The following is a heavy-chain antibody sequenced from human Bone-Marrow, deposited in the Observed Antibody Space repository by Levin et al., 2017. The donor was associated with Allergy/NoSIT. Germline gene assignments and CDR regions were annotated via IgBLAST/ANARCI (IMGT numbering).Heavy chain of an antibody. D-gene: IGHD4-17*01. CDR3: TRGLNGASDY. V-gene: IGHV3-73*01. CDR1: GFTFSGFT. CDR2: IRSKTYNYAT. Sequence: GGSLRLSCAASGFTFSGFTMHWVRQASGKGLEWVGHIRSKTYNYATAYAASVKGRFTISRDDSENTAYLQINSLKSEDTAVYYCTRGLNGASDYWGQGTLVTVSS. J-gene: IGHJ4*02.